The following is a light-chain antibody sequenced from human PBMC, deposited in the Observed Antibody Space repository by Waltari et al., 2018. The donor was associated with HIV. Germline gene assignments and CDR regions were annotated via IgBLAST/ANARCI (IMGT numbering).Light chain of an antibody. J-gene: IGLJ2*01. CDR1: SSDVGSYNL. CDR3: SSYATAGTYVL. V-gene: IGLV2-23*02. Sequence: SALTQPASVSGSPGQSITISCTGTSSDVGSYNLVSWYQQHPGKAPKLMISEVNKRPSGVSNRFSGSKSGNTASLTISGLQAEDEADYYCSSYATAGTYVLFGGGTKLTVL. CDR2: EVN.